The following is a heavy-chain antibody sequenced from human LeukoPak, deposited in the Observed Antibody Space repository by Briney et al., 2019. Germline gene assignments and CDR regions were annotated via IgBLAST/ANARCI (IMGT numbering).Heavy chain of an antibody. CDR2: IYSGGST. D-gene: IGHD1-26*01. CDR1: GFTDSTNY. CDR3: ARAESGQGYIDY. J-gene: IGHJ4*02. V-gene: IGHV3-66*01. Sequence: RGSLRLSCEASGFTDSTNYMSWVRQAPGKGLEWVSVIYSGGSTYYADSVKGRFTISRDNSKNTLYLQMNSLRAEDTAVYYCARAESGQGYIDYWGQGTLVTVSS.